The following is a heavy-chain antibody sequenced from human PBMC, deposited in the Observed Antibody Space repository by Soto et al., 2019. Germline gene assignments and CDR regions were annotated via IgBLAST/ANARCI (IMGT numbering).Heavy chain of an antibody. J-gene: IGHJ4*02. V-gene: IGHV1-69*13. CDR3: AREDKPGGYTPPGTSGFDS. CDR2: IIPIYGTA. D-gene: IGHD5-12*01. Sequence: GASVKVSCKASGGTFSSYAICWVRQAPGQGLEWMGGIIPIYGTANYAQKFQGRLTMTADESTSTVYMELSSLRSDDTAVYYCAREDKPGGYTPPGTSGFDSWGQGTLVTVSS. CDR1: GGTFSSYA.